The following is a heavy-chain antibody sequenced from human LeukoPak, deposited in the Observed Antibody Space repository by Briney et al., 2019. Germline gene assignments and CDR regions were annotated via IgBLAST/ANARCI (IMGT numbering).Heavy chain of an antibody. CDR2: INHSGST. J-gene: IGHJ3*02. V-gene: IGHV4-34*01. CDR1: GGSFSGYY. CDR3: ATSLSSWHAFDI. D-gene: IGHD6-13*01. Sequence: TSETLSLTRAIYGGSFSGYYWSWIRQPPGKGLEWIGEINHSGSTNYNPSLKSRVTISVDTSKNQFSLKLSSVTAADTAVYYCATSLSSWHAFDIWGQGTMVTVSS.